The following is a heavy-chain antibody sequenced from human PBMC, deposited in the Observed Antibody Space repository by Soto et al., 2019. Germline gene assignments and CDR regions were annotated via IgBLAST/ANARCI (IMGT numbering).Heavy chain of an antibody. CDR2: IKQDGSEK. Sequence: QPGGSLRLSCAASGFTFSSYWINWVRQAPGKGLEWVANIKQDGSEKYYVDSVKGRFTNSRDSAENSVYLQMHSLRAEDTAVYYCAASPDYGPQFDFWGQGSLVTVSS. D-gene: IGHD4-17*01. V-gene: IGHV3-7*01. J-gene: IGHJ4*02. CDR3: AASPDYGPQFDF. CDR1: GFTFSSYW.